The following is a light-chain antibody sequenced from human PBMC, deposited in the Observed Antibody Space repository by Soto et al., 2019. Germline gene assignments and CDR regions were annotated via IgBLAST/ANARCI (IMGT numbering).Light chain of an antibody. Sequence: EIVMTQSPATLSVSPGERATLSCRASQSVSSNLAWYQQKPGQAPRLLIYGASTRATGIPARFSGSGSGTEFTLTISSLQSEDFATYYCQQSLTTPRTFGPGTKVEIK. V-gene: IGKV3-15*01. CDR1: QSVSSN. J-gene: IGKJ3*01. CDR3: QQSLTTPRT. CDR2: GAS.